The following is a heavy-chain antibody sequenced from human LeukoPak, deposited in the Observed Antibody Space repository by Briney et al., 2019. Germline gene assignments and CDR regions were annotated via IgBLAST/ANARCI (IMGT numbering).Heavy chain of an antibody. CDR3: ARSWGRFLEWLFDY. V-gene: IGHV3-7*01. Sequence: GGSLRLTCAASGFTFSSYWMSWVRQAPGKGLEWVANIKQDGSEKYYVDSVKGRFTISRDNAKNPLYLQMNSLRAEDTAVYYCARSWGRFLEWLFDYWGQGTLVTVSS. J-gene: IGHJ4*02. CDR2: IKQDGSEK. D-gene: IGHD3-3*01. CDR1: GFTFSSYW.